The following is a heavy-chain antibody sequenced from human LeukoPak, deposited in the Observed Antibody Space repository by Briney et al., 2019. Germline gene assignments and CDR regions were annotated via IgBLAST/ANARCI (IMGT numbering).Heavy chain of an antibody. J-gene: IGHJ6*03. D-gene: IGHD2-2*01. Sequence: PGGSLRLSCAASGFTFSSYGMHWVRQAPGRGLEWVAFIRYDGSNKYYADSVKGRFTISRDNSKNTLYLQMNNLRAEDTAVYYCAKDRTEVVPAAYYYYMDVWGKGTTVTISS. CDR1: GFTFSSYG. CDR2: IRYDGSNK. CDR3: AKDRTEVVPAAYYYYMDV. V-gene: IGHV3-30*02.